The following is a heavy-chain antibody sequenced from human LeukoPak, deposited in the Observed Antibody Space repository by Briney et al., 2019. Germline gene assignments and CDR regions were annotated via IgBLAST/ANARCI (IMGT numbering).Heavy chain of an antibody. CDR1: GFTFSGYA. D-gene: IGHD5-18*01. V-gene: IGHV3-23*01. CDR3: AKDRDTPMISYYFDY. J-gene: IGHJ4*02. Sequence: PGGSLRLSCAASGFTFSGYAMSWVRQAPGKGLEWVSAISGSSGSAYYADSVKGRFTISRDYSKNILYLQMNSLRAEDTALYYCAKDRDTPMISYYFDYWGQGTPVTVSS. CDR2: ISGSSGSA.